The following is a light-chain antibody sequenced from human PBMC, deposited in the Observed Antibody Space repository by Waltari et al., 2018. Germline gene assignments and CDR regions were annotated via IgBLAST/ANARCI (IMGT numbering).Light chain of an antibody. CDR3: MQALQTPLFT. J-gene: IGKJ3*01. CDR2: LGS. V-gene: IGKV2-28*01. Sequence: DLVMTQSPLSLPVTPGEPASISCRSSQSLLHSNGYNYLDWYLQKPVQSPQVLIYLGSNRASGVPDRFSGSGSGTDFTLKISRVEAEDVGVYYCMQALQTPLFTFGPGTKVDIK. CDR1: QSLLHSNGYNY.